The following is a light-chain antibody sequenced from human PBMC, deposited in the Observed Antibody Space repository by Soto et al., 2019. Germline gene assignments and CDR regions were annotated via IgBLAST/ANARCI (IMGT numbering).Light chain of an antibody. V-gene: IGKV1-12*01. Sequence: DIQMTQSPSSVSASVGDRVTITCRASQHINNWLAWYQQKPGKAPKLLIYAASSLQGGVPSRFSGSGSGTDFTLTISRLQPEDFATYYCQQANSFHPLTFGGGTKVEIK. J-gene: IGKJ4*01. CDR2: AAS. CDR1: QHINNW. CDR3: QQANSFHPLT.